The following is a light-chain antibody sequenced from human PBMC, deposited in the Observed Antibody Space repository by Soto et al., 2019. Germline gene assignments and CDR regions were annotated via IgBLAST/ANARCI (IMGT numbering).Light chain of an antibody. J-gene: IGKJ1*01. CDR1: QSVSNN. V-gene: IGKV3-15*01. CDR2: GAS. CDR3: QLYYTWPRT. Sequence: LSGTARVKTSVFCRASQSVSNNLAWFQHKPGQAPRLLIYGASTRATGIPARFSGSGSETEFTLRFGGLESEEFAVYFCQLYYTWPRTFGQGTKVDI.